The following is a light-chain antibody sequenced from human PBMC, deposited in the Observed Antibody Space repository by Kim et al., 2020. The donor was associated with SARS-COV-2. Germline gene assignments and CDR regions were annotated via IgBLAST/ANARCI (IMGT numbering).Light chain of an antibody. CDR2: DAS. Sequence: PGERATLSCRASQTVSTYLAWYQQKPGQAPRLLIYDASNRATGIPARFSGSGSGTDFTLTISSLEPEDFAVYYCQQRSIRPPMLAFGQGTKLEIK. CDR1: QTVSTY. V-gene: IGKV3-11*01. CDR3: QQRSIRPPMLA. J-gene: IGKJ2*01.